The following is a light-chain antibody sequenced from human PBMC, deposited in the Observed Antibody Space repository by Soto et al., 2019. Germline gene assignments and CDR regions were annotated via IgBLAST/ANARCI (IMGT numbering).Light chain of an antibody. CDR3: QQYGSSPWT. CDR1: QSVASNY. J-gene: IGKJ1*01. V-gene: IGKV3-20*01. CDR2: AAS. Sequence: EIVVTQSPGSLSVSPGEIATLSCRASQSVASNYLAWYLQKPGQAPKVRIHAASGRTTGIPDRFRGRGSGTDFTLTINRLEPEDLAVYYCQQYGSSPWTFGQGTKLDI.